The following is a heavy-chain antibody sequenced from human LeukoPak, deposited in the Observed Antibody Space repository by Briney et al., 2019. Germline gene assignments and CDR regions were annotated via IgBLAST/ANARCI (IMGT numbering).Heavy chain of an antibody. CDR2: INPNSGGT. CDR1: GYTFTGYY. J-gene: IGHJ4*02. Sequence: ASVKVSCKASGYTFTGYYMHWVRQAPGQGLGWMGWINPNSGGTNYAQKFQGRVTMTRDTSISTAYMELSRLRSNDTAVYYCATWSPFVDFDYWGQGTLVTVSS. D-gene: IGHD2-8*02. V-gene: IGHV1-2*02. CDR3: ATWSPFVDFDY.